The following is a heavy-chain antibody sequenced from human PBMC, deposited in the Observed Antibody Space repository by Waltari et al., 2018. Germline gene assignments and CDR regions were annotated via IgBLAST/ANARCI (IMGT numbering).Heavy chain of an antibody. J-gene: IGHJ5*02. CDR1: GFPLHYNY. D-gene: IGHD5-12*01. Sequence: EVQLVESGGGLARPGGSLRLSCAASGFPLHYNYLTRVRQAPGKGLEWVSVFFAGGTTYYADSVKGRFTISRDQSKSMLYLEMNSLRDEDTAIYYCARAGLGSPMEWLRVFDRWGQGTLVTVSS. V-gene: IGHV3-53*01. CDR3: ARAGLGSPMEWLRVFDR. CDR2: FFAGGTT.